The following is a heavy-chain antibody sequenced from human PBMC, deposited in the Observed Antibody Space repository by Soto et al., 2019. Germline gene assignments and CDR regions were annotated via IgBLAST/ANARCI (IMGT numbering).Heavy chain of an antibody. CDR1: GYTFTSYA. V-gene: IGHV1-3*01. Sequence: GASVKVSCKASGYTFTSYAMHWVRQAPGQRLEWMGWINAGNGNTKYSQKFQGRVTITRDTSASTAYMELSSLRSEDTAVYYCARALRRGTELRYYYYGMDVWGQGTTVTVSS. J-gene: IGHJ6*02. CDR2: INAGNGNT. CDR3: ARALRRGTELRYYYYGMDV. D-gene: IGHD1-7*01.